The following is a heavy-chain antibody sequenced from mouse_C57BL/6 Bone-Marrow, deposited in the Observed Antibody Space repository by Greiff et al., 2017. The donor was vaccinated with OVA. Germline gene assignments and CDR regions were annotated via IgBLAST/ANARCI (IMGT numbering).Heavy chain of an antibody. CDR1: GYTFTDYY. J-gene: IGHJ2*01. CDR2: INPNNGGT. CDR3: ARDYYGSPYYFDY. V-gene: IGHV1-26*01. D-gene: IGHD1-1*01. Sequence: EVQLQQSGPELVKPGASVKISCKASGYTFTDYYMNWVKQSHGKSLEWIGDINPNNGGTSYNQKFKGKATLTVDKSYSTAYMELRSLTSEDSAVYYCARDYYGSPYYFDYWGQGTTLTVSS.